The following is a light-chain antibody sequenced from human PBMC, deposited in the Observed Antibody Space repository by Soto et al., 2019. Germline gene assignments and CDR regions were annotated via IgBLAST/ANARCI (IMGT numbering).Light chain of an antibody. CDR2: GAS. CDR3: QQYNNWPPVT. CDR1: QSVSSN. V-gene: IGKV3-15*01. Sequence: EIVMMQSPATLSVSPGERVTLSCRASQSVSSNLAWYQQKSGQAPRLLIHGASTRATGIPARFSGSGSGTEFTLTISSLQSEDFAIYYCQQYNNWPPVTFGQGTRLEIK. J-gene: IGKJ5*01.